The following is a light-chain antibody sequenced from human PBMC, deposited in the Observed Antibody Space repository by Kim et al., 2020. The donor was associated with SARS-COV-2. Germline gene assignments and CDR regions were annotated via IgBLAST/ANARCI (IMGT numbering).Light chain of an antibody. Sequence: EIVLTQSPGTLSLSPGERATLSCRASQSVNSDYLAWYQQIPGQPPRLLIFGASSRATGIPDRFSGSGSGTDFTLAISRLEPEDFAVYYSQLYGSSPLMYTFGQGTKLEI. CDR1: QSVNSDY. CDR2: GAS. J-gene: IGKJ2*01. V-gene: IGKV3-20*01. CDR3: QLYGSSPLMYT.